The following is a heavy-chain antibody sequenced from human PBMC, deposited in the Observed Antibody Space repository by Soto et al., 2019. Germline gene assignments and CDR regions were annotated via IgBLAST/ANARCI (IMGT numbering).Heavy chain of an antibody. CDR2: IKSDGSYT. J-gene: IGHJ4*02. V-gene: IGHV3-74*01. Sequence: EVQLVESGGGLVQPGGSLRLSCAASGFTFNTYWMQWVRQAPGKGLVWVSRIKSDGSYTNYADSVKGRFTISRDNAKNTLFLQMNSLGAEDTDVYYCATGGSGYFTYWGQGTLVTVSS. D-gene: IGHD3-22*01. CDR1: GFTFNTYW. CDR3: ATGGSGYFTY.